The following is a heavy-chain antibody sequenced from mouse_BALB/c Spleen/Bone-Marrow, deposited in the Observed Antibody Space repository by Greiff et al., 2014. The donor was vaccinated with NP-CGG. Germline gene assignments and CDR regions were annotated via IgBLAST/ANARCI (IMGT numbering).Heavy chain of an antibody. CDR2: ISNGGGST. J-gene: IGHJ4*01. CDR1: GFTFSDYY. D-gene: IGHD3-3*01. Sequence: DVKLVESGGGLVQPGGSLKLSCATSGFTFSDYYMYWVRQTPEKRLEGVAYISNGGGSTYYPDTVKGRFTISRDNAKNTLYLQMSRLKSEDTAMYYCARQGGTEYYAMDYWGQGTSVTVSS. CDR3: ARQGGTEYYAMDY. V-gene: IGHV5-12*02.